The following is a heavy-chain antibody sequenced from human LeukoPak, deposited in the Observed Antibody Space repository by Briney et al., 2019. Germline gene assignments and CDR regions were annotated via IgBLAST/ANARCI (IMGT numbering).Heavy chain of an antibody. CDR3: ARGGVSGWSHGAFDI. J-gene: IGHJ3*02. V-gene: IGHV1-18*04. D-gene: IGHD6-19*01. CDR1: GYTFTSYG. Sequence: EASVKVSCTASGYTFTSYGISWVRQAPGQGLEWMGFISAYNGNTNYAQKLQGRVTMTTDTSTGTAYMELRSLRSDDTAVYYCARGGVSGWSHGAFDIWGQGTMVTVSS. CDR2: ISAYNGNT.